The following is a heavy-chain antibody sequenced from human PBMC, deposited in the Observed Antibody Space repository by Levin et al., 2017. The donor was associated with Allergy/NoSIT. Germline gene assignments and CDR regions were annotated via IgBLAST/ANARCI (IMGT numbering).Heavy chain of an antibody. Sequence: GGSLRLSCAASGFTFSSNAMNWVRQAPGKGLEWVSAISESGGNTFYADSVKGRFTISRDNSKNTLFLLMNSLRAEDTAVYYCAANVDVTMFDYWGQGTLVTVSS. CDR1: GFTFSSNA. CDR2: ISESGGNT. V-gene: IGHV3-23*01. CDR3: AANVDVTMFDY. D-gene: IGHD3-10*02. J-gene: IGHJ4*02.